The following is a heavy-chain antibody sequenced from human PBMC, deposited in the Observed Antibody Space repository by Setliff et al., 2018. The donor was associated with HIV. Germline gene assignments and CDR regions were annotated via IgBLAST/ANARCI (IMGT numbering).Heavy chain of an antibody. Sequence: ASVKVSCKASGYTFTSYGISWVRQAPGQGLEWMGWISAYNGNTKYSQELQDRVTITRDTSANTAYMELSSLRSDDTAVYFCVRGALLAAFDFDYWGQGTLVTVSS. D-gene: IGHD3-10*01. CDR1: GYTFTSYG. V-gene: IGHV1-18*01. CDR2: ISAYNGNT. J-gene: IGHJ4*01. CDR3: VRGALLAAFDFDY.